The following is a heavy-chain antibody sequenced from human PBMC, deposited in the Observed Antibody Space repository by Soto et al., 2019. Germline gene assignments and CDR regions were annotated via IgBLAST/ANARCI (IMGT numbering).Heavy chain of an antibody. J-gene: IGHJ4*02. CDR2: ISGSGGST. Sequence: PGGSLRLSCAASGFTFSSYAMSWVRQAPGKGLEWVSAISGSGGSTYYADSVKGRFTISRDNSKNTLYLQMNSLRAEDTAVYYCAKYGSGSYLTPYYFDYWGQGTLVTVSS. CDR3: AKYGSGSYLTPYYFDY. CDR1: GFTFSSYA. D-gene: IGHD3-10*01. V-gene: IGHV3-23*01.